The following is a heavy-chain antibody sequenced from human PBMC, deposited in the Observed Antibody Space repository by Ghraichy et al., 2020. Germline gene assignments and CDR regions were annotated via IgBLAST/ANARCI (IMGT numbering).Heavy chain of an antibody. CDR3: ASRRNYDNWNYDDY. Sequence: SETLSLTCAVYGGSFSGYYWSWIRQPPGKGLEWIGEINHSGSTNYNPSLKSRVTISVDTSKNQFSLKLSSVTAADTAVYYCASRRNYDNWNYDDYWGQGTLVTVSS. J-gene: IGHJ4*02. CDR1: GGSFSGYY. D-gene: IGHD1-20*01. CDR2: INHSGST. V-gene: IGHV4-34*01.